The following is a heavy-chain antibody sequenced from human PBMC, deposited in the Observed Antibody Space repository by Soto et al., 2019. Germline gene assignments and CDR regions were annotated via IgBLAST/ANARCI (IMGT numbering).Heavy chain of an antibody. CDR2: LYPGGGST. J-gene: IGHJ4*02. Sequence: SVKVSCKASGYTFTNYYMHWVPPAPRRGLEWMVILYPGGGSTRNAQKFQGRVTMTRDRSTSTVYMELCSLRSEDTVVYYCARGYSGPMDYWGQ. D-gene: IGHD1-7*01. CDR3: ARGYSGPMDY. CDR1: GYTFTNYY. V-gene: IGHV1-46*01.